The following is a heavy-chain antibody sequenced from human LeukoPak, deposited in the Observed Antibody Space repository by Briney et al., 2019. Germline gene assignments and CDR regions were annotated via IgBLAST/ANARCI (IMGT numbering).Heavy chain of an antibody. CDR2: IRSSGGTK. Sequence: PGGSLRLSCAASGFTFSSYEMNWVRQAPGKGLEWVSYIRSSGGTKYYADSVKGRFTVSRDNAKNSLYLQMDSLRAEDTAVYYCARSKGYCSSTSCYADYWGQGTLVTVSS. D-gene: IGHD2-2*01. CDR1: GFTFSSYE. CDR3: ARSKGYCSSTSCYADY. V-gene: IGHV3-48*03. J-gene: IGHJ4*02.